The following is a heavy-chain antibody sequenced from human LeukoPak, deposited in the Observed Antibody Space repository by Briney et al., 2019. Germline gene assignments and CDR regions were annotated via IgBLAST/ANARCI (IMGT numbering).Heavy chain of an antibody. CDR2: INQDGSEK. V-gene: IGHV3-7*03. J-gene: IGHJ4*02. Sequence: GGSLRLSCAASGFTFSNYWMSWVRQAPGKGLEWVANINQDGSEKYYVDSVKGRFIISRDNTKHSLYLQMNSLRAEDTAVYYCARDVGAGDYWGQGTLVTVSS. CDR3: ARDVGAGDY. D-gene: IGHD1-26*01. CDR1: GFTFSNYW.